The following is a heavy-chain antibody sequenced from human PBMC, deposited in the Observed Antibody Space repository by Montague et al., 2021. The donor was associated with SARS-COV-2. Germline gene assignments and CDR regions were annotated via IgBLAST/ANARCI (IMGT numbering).Heavy chain of an antibody. CDR2: ISYSGST. V-gene: IGHV4-31*03. CDR3: AASGRRGYSNPFHH. Sequence: TLSLTCTVSGDSITSGGYFWNWIRRHPRKGLEYIGAISYSGSTYYXPSLTSRVSISMDTSKNAFSLSLHSVTAADTAVCFCAASGRRGYSNPFHHCGRGSLVTVSS. J-gene: IGHJ4*02. CDR1: GDSITSGGYF. D-gene: IGHD4-11*01.